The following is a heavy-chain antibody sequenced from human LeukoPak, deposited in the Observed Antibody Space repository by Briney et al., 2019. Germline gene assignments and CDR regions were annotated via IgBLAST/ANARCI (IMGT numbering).Heavy chain of an antibody. D-gene: IGHD2-15*01. V-gene: IGHV3-74*01. CDR3: ATRATGGPW. CDR1: GFTFSNYW. Sequence: GGSLRLSCAASGFTFSNYWMHWVRQAPGKGLVWVSRINTDGTTTHYADSVKGRFTISRDNAKNTLYLQMNSLRAEDTAVYYCATRATGGPWWGQGTLVTVSS. J-gene: IGHJ4*02. CDR2: INTDGTTT.